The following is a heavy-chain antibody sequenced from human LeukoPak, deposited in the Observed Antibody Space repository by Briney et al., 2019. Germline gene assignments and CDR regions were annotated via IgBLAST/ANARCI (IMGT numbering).Heavy chain of an antibody. Sequence: GASVKVSCKASGYTFTGYYMHWVRQAPGQGFEWMGWINPNSGDTNYAQKFQGRVTMTRDTSISTAYMELSRLRSDDTAMYYCARDQVVVVAAFDPWGQGTLVTVSS. D-gene: IGHD2-15*01. CDR2: INPNSGDT. V-gene: IGHV1-2*02. CDR3: ARDQVVVVAAFDP. J-gene: IGHJ5*02. CDR1: GYTFTGYY.